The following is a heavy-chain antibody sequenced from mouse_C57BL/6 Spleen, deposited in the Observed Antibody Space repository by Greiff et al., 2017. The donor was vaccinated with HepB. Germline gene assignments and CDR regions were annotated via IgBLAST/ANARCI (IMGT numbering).Heavy chain of an antibody. CDR3: ARRTAQANYFDY. J-gene: IGHJ2*01. D-gene: IGHD3-2*02. CDR1: GYTFTSYW. CDR2: IDPSDSYT. Sequence: QQPGAELVKPGASVKLSCKASGYTFTSYWMQWVKQRPGQGLEWIGEIDPSDSYTNYNQKFKGKATLTVDTSSSTAYMQLSSLTSEDSAVYYCARRTAQANYFDYWGQGTTLTVSS. V-gene: IGHV1-50*01.